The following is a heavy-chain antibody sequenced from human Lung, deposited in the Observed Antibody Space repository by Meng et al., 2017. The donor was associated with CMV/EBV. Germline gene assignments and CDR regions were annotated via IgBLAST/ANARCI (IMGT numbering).Heavy chain of an antibody. D-gene: IGHD3-3*01. CDR2: ISTTSTYI. CDR1: GFTFSAYS. V-gene: IGHV3-21*01. J-gene: IGHJ6*02. CDR3: AGFGVAITNGMDV. Sequence: GGSXRLXFHASGFTFSAYSMNWVRQAPGKGLEWVSSISTTSTYIYYADSVKGRFTISRDNAKNSLYLQMESLRADDTAVYYCAGFGVAITNGMDVWGQGTTVTVSS.